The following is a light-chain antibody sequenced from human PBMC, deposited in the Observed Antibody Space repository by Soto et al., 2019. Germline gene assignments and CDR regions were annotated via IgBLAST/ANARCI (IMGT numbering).Light chain of an antibody. J-gene: IGLJ3*02. CDR1: NIGSKS. CDR3: QVWDSSSDHWV. V-gene: IGLV3-21*02. Sequence: SYELTQPPSVSVAPGQTARITCGGTNIGSKSVHWYQQKPGQAPVLVVSDGSDRPSGIPERFSGSNSGNTATLTISRVAAGDEADYYCQVWDSSSDHWVFGGGTKLTVL. CDR2: DGS.